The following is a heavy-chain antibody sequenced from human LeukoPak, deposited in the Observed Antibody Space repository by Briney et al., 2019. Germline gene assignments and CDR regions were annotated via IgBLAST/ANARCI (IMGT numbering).Heavy chain of an antibody. V-gene: IGHV4-4*07. CDR1: GGSISSYY. J-gene: IGHJ4*02. CDR2: IYTSGTT. D-gene: IGHD1-26*01. Sequence: SETLSLTCTVSGGSISSYYWSWIRQPAGKGLEWIGRIYTSGTTNYNPSLKSRVTISLDTSKSQFSLNLISVTAADTAVYYCATDSGVGTMSDWGQGTLVTVSS. CDR3: ATDSGVGTMSD.